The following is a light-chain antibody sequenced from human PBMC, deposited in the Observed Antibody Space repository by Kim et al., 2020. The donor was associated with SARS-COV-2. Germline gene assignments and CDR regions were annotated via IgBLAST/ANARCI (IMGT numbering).Light chain of an antibody. CDR3: QQSYSTTWT. CDR1: KRISSY. Sequence: VSVGARVTITCRASKRISSYLTWYQQKPRKGPKILSYAASSLQSGVPSRFSGSESGTEFTLTISRLQPEDFATYYCQQSYSTTWTFGQGTQVDIK. J-gene: IGKJ1*01. V-gene: IGKV1-39*01. CDR2: AAS.